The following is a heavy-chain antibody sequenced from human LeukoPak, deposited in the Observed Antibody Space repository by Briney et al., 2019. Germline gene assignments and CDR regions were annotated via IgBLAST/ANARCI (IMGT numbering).Heavy chain of an antibody. CDR3: ARDPYSGSYVDY. V-gene: IGHV3-21*01. D-gene: IGHD1-26*01. CDR2: ISSSSTYI. CDR1: GFTFSSYG. J-gene: IGHJ4*02. Sequence: SGGSLRLSCAASGFTFSSYGMNWVRQAPGKGLEWVSSISSSSTYIYYADSVKGRFTISRDHTKNSLFLQMNSLRAEDTAVYYCARDPYSGSYVDYWGQGTLVTVSS.